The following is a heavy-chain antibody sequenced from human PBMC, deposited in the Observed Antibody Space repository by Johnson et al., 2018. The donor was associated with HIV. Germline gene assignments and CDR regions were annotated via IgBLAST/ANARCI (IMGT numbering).Heavy chain of an antibody. CDR1: GFTFSDYY. V-gene: IGHV3-66*01. Sequence: VQLVESGGGLVQPGGSLRLPCAASGFTFSDYYMSWVRQAPGKGLEWVSVIYSGGSTYYADSVKGRFTISRDNSKNTLYLQMNSLRAEDTAVYYCAREKTTPDAFDIWGQGTMVTVSS. D-gene: IGHD4-11*01. CDR2: IYSGGST. CDR3: AREKTTPDAFDI. J-gene: IGHJ3*02.